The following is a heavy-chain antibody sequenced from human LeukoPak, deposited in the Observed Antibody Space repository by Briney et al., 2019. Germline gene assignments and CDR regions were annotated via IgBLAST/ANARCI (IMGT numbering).Heavy chain of an antibody. CDR1: GGSISSSSYY. CDR3: VTTVTTTNAFDI. Sequence: SETLSLTCTVSGGSISSSSYYWGWIRQPPGKGLEWIGSIYYSGSTYYNPSLKSRVTISVDTSKNQFSLKLSSVTAADTAVYHSVTTVTTTNAFDIWGQGTMVTVSS. J-gene: IGHJ3*02. CDR2: IYYSGST. V-gene: IGHV4-39*01. D-gene: IGHD4-17*01.